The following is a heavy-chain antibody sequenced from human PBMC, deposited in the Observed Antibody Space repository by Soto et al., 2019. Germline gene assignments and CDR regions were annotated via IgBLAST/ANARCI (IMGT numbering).Heavy chain of an antibody. CDR3: AKDYPDRITIFGVVNPNYYYYYYMDV. D-gene: IGHD3-3*01. J-gene: IGHJ6*03. CDR1: GFAFDDYA. CDR2: ISWNSGSI. Sequence: GGSLRLSCAASGFAFDDYAMHWVRQAPGKGLEWVSGISWNSGSIGYADSVKGRFTISRDNAKNSLYLQMNSLRAEDTALYYCAKDYPDRITIFGVVNPNYYYYYYMDVWGKGTTVTVSS. V-gene: IGHV3-9*01.